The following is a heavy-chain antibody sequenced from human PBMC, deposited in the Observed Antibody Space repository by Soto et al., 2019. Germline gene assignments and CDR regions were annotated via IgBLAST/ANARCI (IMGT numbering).Heavy chain of an antibody. J-gene: IGHJ4*02. V-gene: IGHV3-15*01. CDR2: IKSKTDGWTR. Sequence: SXRLSGAACGFTFINAWMSLVRQAPVEGLDWVGRIKSKTDGWTRDDAAPVKGRFTISRDDSKNTLYLKMNSLKTDDTAVYYCTIYDFWSSYPPHHYWGQGTLVTVSS. CDR3: TIYDFWSSYPPHHY. D-gene: IGHD3-3*01. CDR1: GFTFINAW.